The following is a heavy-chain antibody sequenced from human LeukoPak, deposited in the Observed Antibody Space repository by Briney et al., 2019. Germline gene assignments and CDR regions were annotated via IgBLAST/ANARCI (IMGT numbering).Heavy chain of an antibody. V-gene: IGHV3-23*01. CDR1: GFTFSNYA. Sequence: GGSLRLSCAASGFTFSNYAMSWVRQAPGKGLEWVSGISGNVGSTYYADSLKGRFTISRDNSKNTLYLQMNSLRAEDTAVYYCAKAGSIRFDYWGQGTLVTVSS. CDR3: AKAGSIRFDY. J-gene: IGHJ4*02. CDR2: ISGNVGST. D-gene: IGHD1-26*01.